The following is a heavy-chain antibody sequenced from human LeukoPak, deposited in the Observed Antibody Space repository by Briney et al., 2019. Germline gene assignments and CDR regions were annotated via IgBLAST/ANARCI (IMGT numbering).Heavy chain of an antibody. Sequence: SETLSLTCTVSGGSISNYYWSWVRQPPGKGMEWIGYISYSVSTNYNPSLSSRVTISVDTSKNQFSLKLSSVTAADTAVYYCARRGNYYDSSGYYHHWYFDLWGPGTLVTVSS. J-gene: IGHJ2*01. D-gene: IGHD3-22*01. V-gene: IGHV4-59*08. CDR1: GGSISNYY. CDR3: ARRGNYYDSSGYYHHWYFDL. CDR2: ISYSVST.